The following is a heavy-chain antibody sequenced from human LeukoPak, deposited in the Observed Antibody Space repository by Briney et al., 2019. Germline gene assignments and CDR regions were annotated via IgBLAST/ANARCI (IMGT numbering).Heavy chain of an antibody. J-gene: IGHJ6*02. CDR3: ARGTIVGATTPYYYGMDV. CDR1: GYTFTSYY. D-gene: IGHD1-26*01. V-gene: IGHV1-46*01. Sequence: ASVKVSCKASGYTFTSYYMHWVRQAPGQGLEWMGIINHSGGGTSYAQKFQGRVTMTRDTSTSTVYMDVSSLRSDDTAVYYCARGTIVGATTPYYYGMDVWGQGTTVTVSS. CDR2: INHSGGGT.